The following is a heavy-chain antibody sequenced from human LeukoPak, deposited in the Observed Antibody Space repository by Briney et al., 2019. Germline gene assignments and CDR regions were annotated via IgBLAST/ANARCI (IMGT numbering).Heavy chain of an antibody. V-gene: IGHV4-59*01. CDR3: ARGSGSYYGSGSYPPDY. D-gene: IGHD3-10*01. CDR2: IYNTGST. CDR1: GGSISSYY. J-gene: IGHJ4*02. Sequence: PSETLSLTCTVSGGSISSYYWSWIRQPPGKGLEWIGYIYNTGSTNYNPSLKSRVTISVDTSKNQFSLKLSSVTAADTAVYYCARGSGSYYGSGSYPPDYWGQGTLVTLSS.